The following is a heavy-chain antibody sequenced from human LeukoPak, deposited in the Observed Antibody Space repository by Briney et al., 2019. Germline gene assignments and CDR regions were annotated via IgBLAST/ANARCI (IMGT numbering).Heavy chain of an antibody. Sequence: SETLSLTCTVPGGSISSYYWSWSRQPPGKGLEWIGYIYYSGSTNYNPSLKSRVTISVDTSKNQFSLKLSSVTAADTAVYYCARGGVDAGKFDYWGQGTLVTVSS. CDR2: IYYSGST. J-gene: IGHJ4*02. V-gene: IGHV4-59*01. CDR1: GGSISSYY. CDR3: ARGGVDAGKFDY. D-gene: IGHD3-16*01.